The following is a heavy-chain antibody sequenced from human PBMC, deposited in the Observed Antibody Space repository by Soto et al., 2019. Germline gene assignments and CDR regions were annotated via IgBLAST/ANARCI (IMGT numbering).Heavy chain of an antibody. CDR3: ARGQAAAGYWFDP. D-gene: IGHD6-13*01. CDR1: GGSISRGGYY. J-gene: IGHJ5*02. Sequence: PSETLSLTCTVSGGSISRGGYYWSWIRQHPGKGLEWIGYIYYSGSTYYNPSLKSRVTISVDTSKNQFSLKLSSVTAADTAVYYCARGQAAAGYWFDPWGQGTLVTVSS. V-gene: IGHV4-31*03. CDR2: IYYSGST.